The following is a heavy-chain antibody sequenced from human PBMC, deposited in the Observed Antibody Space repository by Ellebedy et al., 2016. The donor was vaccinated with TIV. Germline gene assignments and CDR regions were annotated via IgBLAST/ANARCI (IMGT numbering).Heavy chain of an antibody. CDR3: ARDHGIAVAAQFDY. D-gene: IGHD6-19*01. CDR2: ISYDGRNI. CDR1: GFTFSSYA. J-gene: IGHJ4*02. V-gene: IGHV3-30*03. Sequence: GGSLRLXXAASGFTFSSYAMHWVRQAPGKGLEWVAFISYDGRNIYYADSVKGRFTISRDNAKNSLYLQMNSLRAEDTAVYYCARDHGIAVAAQFDYWGQGTLVTVSS.